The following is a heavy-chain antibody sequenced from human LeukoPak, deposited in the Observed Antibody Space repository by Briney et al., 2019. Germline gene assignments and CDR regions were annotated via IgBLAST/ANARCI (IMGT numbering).Heavy chain of an antibody. J-gene: IGHJ1*01. Sequence: SVEVSCKASGGTFSSYAISWVRQAPGQGLEWMGGIIPISGTANYAQKFQGRVTITADESTSTAYMELSSLRSEDTAVYYCARDPRPDFDYGDSEYFQHWGQGTLVTVSS. V-gene: IGHV1-69*13. CDR3: ARDPRPDFDYGDSEYFQH. CDR1: GGTFSSYA. D-gene: IGHD4-17*01. CDR2: IIPISGTA.